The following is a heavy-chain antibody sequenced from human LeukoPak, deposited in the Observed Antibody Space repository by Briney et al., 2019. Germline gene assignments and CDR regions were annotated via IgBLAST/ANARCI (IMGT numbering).Heavy chain of an antibody. Sequence: GGSLRLSCAASGFTFDDYGMSWVRQAPGKGLEWVSAIRGSGGSTYYADSVKGRFTISRDNSKNTLYLQMNSLRAEDTAVYYCAKDYYYDSSGYPLYYFDYWGQGTLVTVSS. V-gene: IGHV3-23*01. CDR3: AKDYYYDSSGYPLYYFDY. J-gene: IGHJ4*02. CDR2: IRGSGGST. CDR1: GFTFDDYG. D-gene: IGHD3-22*01.